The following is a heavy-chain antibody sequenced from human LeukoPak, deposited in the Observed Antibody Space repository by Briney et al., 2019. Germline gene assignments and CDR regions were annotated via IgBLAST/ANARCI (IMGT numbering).Heavy chain of an antibody. J-gene: IGHJ4*02. CDR3: ARASEYSGYDPLDY. V-gene: IGHV1-3*01. CDR1: GYTFTSYA. CDR2: INAGNGNT. D-gene: IGHD5-12*01. Sequence: ASVKVSCKASGYTFTSYAMHWVRQAPGQRLEWMGWINAGNGNTKYSQKFQGRVTITRDTSASTAYMELSSLRSEDTAVYYCARASEYSGYDPLDYWGQGTLVTVSS.